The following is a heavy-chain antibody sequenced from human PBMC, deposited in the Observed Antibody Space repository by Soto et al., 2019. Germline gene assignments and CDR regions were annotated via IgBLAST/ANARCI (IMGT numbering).Heavy chain of an antibody. Sequence: GGSLRLSCAASGFTFSTYAMSWVRQAPGKGLEWVAVIWYDGSNKYYADSVKGRFTISRDNSKNTLYLQMNSLRAEDTAVYYCASVSAMDVWGQGTTVTVSS. CDR3: ASVSAMDV. CDR2: IWYDGSNK. V-gene: IGHV3-33*07. J-gene: IGHJ6*02. CDR1: GFTFSTYA.